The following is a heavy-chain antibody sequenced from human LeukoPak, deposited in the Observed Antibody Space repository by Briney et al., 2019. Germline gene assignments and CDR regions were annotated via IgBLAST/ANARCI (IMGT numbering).Heavy chain of an antibody. D-gene: IGHD3-22*01. V-gene: IGHV4-30-4*01. CDR1: GVSISRGDYY. CDR3: ARPYYYDSRIDP. CDR2: TYYSGST. J-gene: IGHJ5*02. Sequence: SETLSLTCTVSGVSISRGDYYWSWIRQPPGKGLEWIGYTYYSGSTYYHPSLKSRVTISVDTSKNQFSLKLRSVTAADTAVYYCARPYYYDSRIDPWGQGTRVTVSS.